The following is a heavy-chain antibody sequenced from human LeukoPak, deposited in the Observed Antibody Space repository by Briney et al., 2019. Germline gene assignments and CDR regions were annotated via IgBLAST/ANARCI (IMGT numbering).Heavy chain of an antibody. D-gene: IGHD3-10*01. CDR3: AIRGTYYYGSGSYFSGYYMDV. CDR1: GFTFSSYG. J-gene: IGHJ6*03. Sequence: GGTLRLSCAASGFTFSSYGMSWVRQAPGKELEWVSGISDNGGSTYYADSVKGRFTISRDNSKNTLYLQMNSLRAEDTAVYYCAIRGTYYYGSGSYFSGYYMDVWGKGTTVTVSS. CDR2: ISDNGGST. V-gene: IGHV3-23*01.